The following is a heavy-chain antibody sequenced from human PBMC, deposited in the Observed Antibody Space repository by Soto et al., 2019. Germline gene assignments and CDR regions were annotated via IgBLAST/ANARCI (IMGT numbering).Heavy chain of an antibody. CDR3: ANSKYYYDSSGYPNYFDY. J-gene: IGHJ4*02. CDR2: ISGSGGST. CDR1: GFTFSDYN. V-gene: IGHV3-23*04. D-gene: IGHD3-22*01. Sequence: EVQLVESGGGLVKPGGSLRLSCAASGFTFSDYNMNWVRQAPGKGLEWVSSISGSGGSTYYADSVKGRFTISRDNSKNTLYLQMNSLRAEDTAVYYCANSKYYYDSSGYPNYFDYWGQGTLVTVSS.